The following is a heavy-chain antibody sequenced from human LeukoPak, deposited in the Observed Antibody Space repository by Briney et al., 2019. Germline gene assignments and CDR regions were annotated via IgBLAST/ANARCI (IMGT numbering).Heavy chain of an antibody. CDR2: IGTIGSNV. V-gene: IGHV3-48*02. D-gene: IGHD2-21*01. CDR3: ARDNWVAIPGLYDP. J-gene: IGHJ5*02. Sequence: GGSLRLSCAASGFTFSRYSFHWVRQAPGKGLEWVAKIGTIGSNVDYADSVKGRFTISRDNAKNSLYLQMNSLRDEDTAVYYCARDNWVAIPGLYDPWGQGTLVTVPS. CDR1: GFTFSRYS.